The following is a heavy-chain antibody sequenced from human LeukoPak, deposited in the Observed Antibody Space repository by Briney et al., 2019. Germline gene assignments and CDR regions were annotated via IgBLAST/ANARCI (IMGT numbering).Heavy chain of an antibody. Sequence: GGSLGLSCAASGFTFSDYYMSWIRQAPGKGLEWVSYISSSGSTIYYADSVKGRFTISRDNAKNSLYLQMNSLRAEDTAVYYCARDGVVVVPAAPTFYYYYYGMDVWGQGTTVTVSS. V-gene: IGHV3-11*01. CDR3: ARDGVVVVPAAPTFYYYYYGMDV. CDR1: GFTFSDYY. CDR2: ISSSGSTI. J-gene: IGHJ6*02. D-gene: IGHD2-2*01.